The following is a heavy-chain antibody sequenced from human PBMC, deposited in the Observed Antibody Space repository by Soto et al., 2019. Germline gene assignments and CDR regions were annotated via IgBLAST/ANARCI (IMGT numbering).Heavy chain of an antibody. D-gene: IGHD3-16*01. CDR1: GGSLIVGGYY. CDR3: ARRANYVGGRRFDP. V-gene: IGHV4-30-4*01. J-gene: IGHJ5*02. CDR2: INHSGTI. Sequence: SEPLGLADNFSGGSLIVGGYYLSILGHPPGKGLEWIGFINHSGTINYNPSLRSRVTISIDTSKNEFSLSLRSVTARDTAVYYCARRANYVGGRRFDPWGQRTLVTGFS.